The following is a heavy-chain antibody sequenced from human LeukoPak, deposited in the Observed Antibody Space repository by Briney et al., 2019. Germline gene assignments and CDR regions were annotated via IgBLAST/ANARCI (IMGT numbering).Heavy chain of an antibody. J-gene: IGHJ4*02. D-gene: IGHD6-25*01. V-gene: IGHV1-69*01. CDR1: GGTFSSYA. CDR3: ATSRGSPWDCFDY. CDR2: IIPIFGTA. Sequence: SVKVSCKASGGTFSSYAISWVRQAPGQGLEWMGGIIPIFGTANYAQKFQGRVTITADESTSTAYMELSGLRSEDTAVYYCATSRGSPWDCFDYWGQGTLVTVSS.